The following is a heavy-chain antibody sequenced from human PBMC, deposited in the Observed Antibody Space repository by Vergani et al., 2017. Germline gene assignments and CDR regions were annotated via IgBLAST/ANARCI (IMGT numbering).Heavy chain of an antibody. D-gene: IGHD5-18*01. J-gene: IGHJ6*03. CDR2: IIPIFGTA. Sequence: QVQLVQSGAEVKKPGSSVKLSCKASGGTFSSYAISWVRQAPGQGLEWMGGIIPIFGTANYAQKFQGRVTITADESTSTAYMELSSLRSEDTAVYYCARDPGYSYGYSDYYYYYMDVWGKGTTVTVSS. CDR3: ARDPGYSYGYSDYYYYYMDV. V-gene: IGHV1-69*01. CDR1: GGTFSSYA.